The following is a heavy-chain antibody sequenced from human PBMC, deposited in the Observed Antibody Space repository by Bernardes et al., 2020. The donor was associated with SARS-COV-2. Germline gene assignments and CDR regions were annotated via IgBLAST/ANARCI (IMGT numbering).Heavy chain of an antibody. Sequence: LSFTCPDYVGSVSDHFWSWIRQPPVKGLEWIGENTHRGSTNYNPSLTSRVTISVDTSKNQFSLILSSVTAADTAVYYCARLRQSTGGHYFTFDSWGQGTLVTVSS. D-gene: IGHD2-8*02. CDR3: ARLRQSTGGHYFTFDS. CDR2: NTHRGST. J-gene: IGHJ4*02. CDR1: VGSVSDHF. V-gene: IGHV4-34*01.